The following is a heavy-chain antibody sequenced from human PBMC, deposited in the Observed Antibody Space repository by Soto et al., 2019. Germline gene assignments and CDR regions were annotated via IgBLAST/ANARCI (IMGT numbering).Heavy chain of an antibody. CDR3: ASWKSSSWAPPYGMDV. CDR1: GGTFSSYA. V-gene: IGHV1-69*13. CDR2: IIPIFGTA. D-gene: IGHD6-13*01. Sequence: SVKVSCKASGGTFSSYAISWVRQDPGQGLEWMGGIIPIFGTANYAQKFQGRVTITADESTSTAYMELSSLRSEDTAVYYCASWKSSSWAPPYGMDVWGQGTTVTVSS. J-gene: IGHJ6*02.